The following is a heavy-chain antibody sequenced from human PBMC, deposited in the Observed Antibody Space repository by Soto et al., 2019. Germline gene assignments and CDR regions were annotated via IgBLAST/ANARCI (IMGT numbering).Heavy chain of an antibody. Sequence: EVQLVESGGGLVQPGGSLRLSCAASGFTFSSYWMHWVRQAPGKGLVWVSRINSDGSSTSYADSVKGRFTISRDNAKNTMYLQMKSLIAEDTAVYYCVRTSVVVAAATREDYWGQGTLVTVSS. V-gene: IGHV3-74*01. J-gene: IGHJ4*02. CDR3: VRTSVVVAAATREDY. CDR2: INSDGSST. D-gene: IGHD2-15*01. CDR1: GFTFSSYW.